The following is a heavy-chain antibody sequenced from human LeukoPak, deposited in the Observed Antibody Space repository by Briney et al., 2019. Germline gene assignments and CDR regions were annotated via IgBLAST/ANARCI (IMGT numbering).Heavy chain of an antibody. Sequence: SETLSLTCTVSGGSISSYYWSWIRQPAGKGLEWIGRIYTSGSTNYNPSLKSRVTMPVDTSKNQFSLKLSSVTAADTAVYYCAREEPHYDSSGYHEYFQHWGQGTLVTVSS. J-gene: IGHJ1*01. D-gene: IGHD3-22*01. CDR3: AREEPHYDSSGYHEYFQH. CDR2: IYTSGST. V-gene: IGHV4-4*07. CDR1: GGSISSYY.